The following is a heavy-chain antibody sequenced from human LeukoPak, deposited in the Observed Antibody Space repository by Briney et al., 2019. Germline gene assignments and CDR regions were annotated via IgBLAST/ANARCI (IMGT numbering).Heavy chain of an antibody. J-gene: IGHJ3*01. D-gene: IGHD1-14*01. CDR1: GVSITAYY. Sequence: SETLSLTCTVSGVSITAYYWTWIRQSPDKGLECIGHTGDTEYNPSLRSRVTMSVDTSDNQFSLKLRSVSAADTAVYYCARVRLRFKRNGQTTTYEAVDLWGQGTVVTVSS. CDR3: ARVRLRFKRNGQTTTYEAVDL. CDR2: TGDT. V-gene: IGHV4-4*09.